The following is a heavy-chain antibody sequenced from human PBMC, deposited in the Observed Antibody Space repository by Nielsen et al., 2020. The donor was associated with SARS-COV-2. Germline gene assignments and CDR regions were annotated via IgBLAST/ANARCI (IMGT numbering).Heavy chain of an antibody. Sequence: GESLKISCAASGLIFSSSWMVWVRQAPGKRLEWVANINPDGSMKRHVDSVMGRFTISRDNARDSLYLQMNNLRAEDTAIYYCLQGGASWGQGTLVTVSS. J-gene: IGHJ5*02. CDR3: LQGGAS. V-gene: IGHV3-7*05. CDR2: INPDGSMK. D-gene: IGHD1-1*01. CDR1: GLIFSSSW.